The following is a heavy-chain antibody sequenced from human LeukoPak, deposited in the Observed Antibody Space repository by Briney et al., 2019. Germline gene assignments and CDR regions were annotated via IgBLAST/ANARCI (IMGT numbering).Heavy chain of an antibody. V-gene: IGHV4-34*01. CDR2: INHSGST. J-gene: IGHJ5*02. Sequence: SETLSLTCAVYGGSFSGYYWSWIRQPPAKGLEWIGEINHSGSTNYNPSLKSRVTISVDTSKNQFSLKLSSVTAADTAVYYCARGRYSYGDNWFDPWGQGTLVTVSS. D-gene: IGHD5-18*01. CDR3: ARGRYSYGDNWFDP. CDR1: GGSFSGYY.